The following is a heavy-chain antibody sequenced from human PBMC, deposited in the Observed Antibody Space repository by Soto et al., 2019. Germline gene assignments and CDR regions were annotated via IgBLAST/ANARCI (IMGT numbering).Heavy chain of an antibody. CDR3: ARDRHIYGPLFDY. Sequence: TLSLPCTVSGGSIGSGGHYWRRIRPRPEKGLEWIGYFSYSGSTYYNPSLKSRVTISIDTSKNQFSLKLSSVTAADTAVYYCARDRHIYGPLFDYWGQGTLVTVSS. CDR1: GGSIGSGGHY. CDR2: FSYSGST. J-gene: IGHJ4*02. V-gene: IGHV4-31*03. D-gene: IGHD5-18*01.